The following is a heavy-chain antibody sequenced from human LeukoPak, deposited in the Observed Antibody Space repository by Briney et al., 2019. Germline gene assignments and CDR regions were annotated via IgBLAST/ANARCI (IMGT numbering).Heavy chain of an antibody. CDR3: ARLGSDCGGGNCY. CDR2: INTYNGNT. J-gene: IGHJ4*02. Sequence: ASVKVSCKASGYTFTTFGITWVRQAPGQGLEWMGWINTYNGNTNYAQNLQGRVTMTTDTSTSTAYMELRSLTSDDTAVYYCARLGSDCGGGNCYWGQGTLVTVSP. CDR1: GYTFTTFG. V-gene: IGHV1-18*01. D-gene: IGHD2-15*01.